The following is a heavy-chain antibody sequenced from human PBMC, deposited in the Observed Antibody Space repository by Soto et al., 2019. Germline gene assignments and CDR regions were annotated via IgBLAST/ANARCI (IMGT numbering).Heavy chain of an antibody. CDR2: IYYSGST. CDR3: ARDRLAAAGKSGSNWFDP. CDR1: GGSISSYY. J-gene: IGHJ5*02. Sequence: SETLSLTCTVSGGSISSYYWSWIRQPPGKGLEWIGYIYYSGSTNYNPSLKSRVTISVDTSKNQFSLKLSSVTAADTAVYYCARDRLAAAGKSGSNWFDPWGQGTLVTVSS. D-gene: IGHD6-13*01. V-gene: IGHV4-59*01.